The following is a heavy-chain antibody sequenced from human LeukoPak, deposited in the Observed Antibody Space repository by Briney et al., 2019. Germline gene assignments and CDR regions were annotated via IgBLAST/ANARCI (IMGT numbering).Heavy chain of an antibody. CDR1: GFTFSSYA. J-gene: IGHJ3*02. CDR2: LYHTGST. Sequence: PGGSLRLSCAASGFTFSSYAMSWVRQPPGKGLEWMGELYHTGSTNYNPSLKSRVTISVDTSKNQFSLKLSSVTAADTAVYYCAIAARPILAFDIWGQGTMVTVSS. D-gene: IGHD6-6*01. V-gene: IGHV4-34*01. CDR3: AIAARPILAFDI.